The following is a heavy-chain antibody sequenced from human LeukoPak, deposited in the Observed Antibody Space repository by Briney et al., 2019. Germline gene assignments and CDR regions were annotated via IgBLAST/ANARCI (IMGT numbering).Heavy chain of an antibody. CDR1: GYTFTSYY. Sequence: ASVKVSCKASGYTFTSYYMHWVRQAPGQGLEWMGIINPSGGSTSYAQKFRGRVTMTRDTSTSTVYMELSSLRSEDTAVYYCAREIQHIVVVTAIHWFDPWGQGTLVTVSS. D-gene: IGHD2-21*02. J-gene: IGHJ5*02. V-gene: IGHV1-46*01. CDR3: AREIQHIVVVTAIHWFDP. CDR2: INPSGGST.